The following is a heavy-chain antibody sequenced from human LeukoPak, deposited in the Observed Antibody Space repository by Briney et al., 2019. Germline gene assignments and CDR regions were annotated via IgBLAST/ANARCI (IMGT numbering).Heavy chain of an antibody. CDR2: ISSSSSNM. CDR3: ARDFPATAEYYDFWSANHWFDP. Sequence: GGSLRLSCVASGFTFSSYTMNWVRQAPGKGLECISAISSSSSNMYYADSVKGRFTISRDNAKNSLYLQMNSLRAEDTAVYYCARDFPATAEYYDFWSANHWFDPWGQGTLVTVSS. J-gene: IGHJ5*02. V-gene: IGHV3-48*04. CDR1: GFTFSSYT. D-gene: IGHD3-3*01.